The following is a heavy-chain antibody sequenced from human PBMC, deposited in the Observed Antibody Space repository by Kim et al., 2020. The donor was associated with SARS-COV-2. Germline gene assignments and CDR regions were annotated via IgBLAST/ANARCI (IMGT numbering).Heavy chain of an antibody. Sequence: FQGRVTMTRDTSTSTVYMELSSLRSEDTAVYYCARGTLGYYDSSGSIIDYWGQGTLVTVSS. J-gene: IGHJ4*02. D-gene: IGHD3-22*01. CDR3: ARGTLGYYDSSGSIIDY. V-gene: IGHV1-46*01.